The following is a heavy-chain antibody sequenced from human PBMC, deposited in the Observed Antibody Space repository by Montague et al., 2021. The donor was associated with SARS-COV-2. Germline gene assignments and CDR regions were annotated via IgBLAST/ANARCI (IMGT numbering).Heavy chain of an antibody. CDR2: IYSSGVT. Sequence: TLSLTCSVSGVSVNSGTNYWTWIRQQPGKGLEWIGYIYSSGVTYYNPSLRSRVTISPDTSQNQFSLNLSSVTGADTARYYCARDPRVANYFDYWGQGTPVTVSS. V-gene: IGHV4-31*03. J-gene: IGHJ4*02. CDR3: ARDPRVANYFDY. D-gene: IGHD3-10*01. CDR1: GVSVNSGTNY.